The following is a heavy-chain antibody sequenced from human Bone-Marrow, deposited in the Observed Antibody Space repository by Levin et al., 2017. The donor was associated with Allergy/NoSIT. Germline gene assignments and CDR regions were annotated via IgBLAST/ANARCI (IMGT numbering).Heavy chain of an antibody. CDR3: AKAQPHCDP. CDR2: ISGDGFST. J-gene: IGHJ5*02. CDR1: GFTFTRYA. V-gene: IGHV3-23*01. Sequence: GESLKISCAASGFTFTRYAMSWVRQAPGKGLEWVSAISGDGFSTHYADSVRGRFTISRDNSKNTLYLQMNSLSADDTAVDFCAKAQPHCDPWGQGTLVTVSS. D-gene: IGHD2-2*01.